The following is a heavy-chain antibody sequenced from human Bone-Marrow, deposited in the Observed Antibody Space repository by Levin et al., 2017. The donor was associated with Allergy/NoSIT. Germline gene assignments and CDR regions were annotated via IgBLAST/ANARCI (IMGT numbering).Heavy chain of an antibody. D-gene: IGHD2-2*01. Sequence: SVKVSCKASGGTFSSYAISWVRQAPGQGLEWMGGIIPIFGTANYAQKFQGRVTITADKSTSTAYMELSSLRSEDTAVYYCARSVDCSSTSCYSLFDYWGQGTLVTVSS. CDR1: GGTFSSYA. CDR2: IIPIFGTA. CDR3: ARSVDCSSTSCYSLFDY. V-gene: IGHV1-69*06. J-gene: IGHJ4*02.